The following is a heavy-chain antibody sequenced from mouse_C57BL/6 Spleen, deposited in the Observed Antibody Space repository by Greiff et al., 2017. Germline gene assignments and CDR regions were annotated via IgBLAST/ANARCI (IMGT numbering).Heavy chain of an antibody. CDR1: GYAFTNYL. J-gene: IGHJ4*01. V-gene: IGHV1-54*01. CDR3: ARTTTRMDY. CDR2: INPGSGGT. Sequence: QVQLQQSGAELVRPGTSVKVSCKASGYAFTNYLIEWVKQRPGQGLEWIGVINPGSGGTNYNEKFKGKATLTADKSSSTAYMQLSSLTSEDSAVYFCARTTTRMDYWGQGTSVTVSS. D-gene: IGHD1-1*01.